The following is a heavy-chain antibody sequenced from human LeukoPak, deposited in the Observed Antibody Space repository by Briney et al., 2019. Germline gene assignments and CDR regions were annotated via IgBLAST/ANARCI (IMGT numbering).Heavy chain of an antibody. D-gene: IGHD2-21*01. CDR2: IRYDGSNK. CDR3: AKVPYCGGDCYSPADY. Sequence: GGSLRLSCAASGFTFSSYGMHWVRQAPGKGLEWVAFIRYDGSNKYYADSVKGRFTISRDNSKNTLYLQMNSLRAEDTAVYYCAKVPYCGGDCYSPADYWGQGTLVTVSP. J-gene: IGHJ4*02. CDR1: GFTFSSYG. V-gene: IGHV3-30*02.